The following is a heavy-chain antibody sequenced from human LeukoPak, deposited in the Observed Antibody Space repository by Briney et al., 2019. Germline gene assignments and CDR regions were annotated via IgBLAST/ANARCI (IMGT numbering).Heavy chain of an antibody. CDR1: GGTFSSYA. CDR3: ARVGIDAFDI. CDR2: IIPIFGIA. V-gene: IGHV1-69*04. Sequence: SVKVSCKAPGGTFSSYAISWVRQAPGQGLEWMGRIIPIFGIANYAQKFQGRVTITADKSTSTAYMELSSLRSEDTAVYYCARVGIDAFDIWGQGTMVTVSS. J-gene: IGHJ3*02.